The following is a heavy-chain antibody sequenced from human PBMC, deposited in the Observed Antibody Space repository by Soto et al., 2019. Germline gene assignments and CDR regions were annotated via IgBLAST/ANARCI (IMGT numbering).Heavy chain of an antibody. V-gene: IGHV3-30-3*01. Sequence: LRLSCAASGFTFSSYAMHWVRQAPCEGLEWVAVISFHGTNKNYADSVKGRFTISRDNSNNTVFLEMNSLRPEDTAMYYCARDGRAYSGQDSLDFWGQGTPVTVS. CDR3: ARDGRAYSGQDSLDF. CDR2: ISFHGTNK. CDR1: GFTFSSYA. D-gene: IGHD5-12*01. J-gene: IGHJ4*02.